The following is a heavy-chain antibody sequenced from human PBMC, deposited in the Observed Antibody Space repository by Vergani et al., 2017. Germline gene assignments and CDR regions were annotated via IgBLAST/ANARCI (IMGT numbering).Heavy chain of an antibody. CDR3: AKERYSGTYSGKYFDY. D-gene: IGHD1-26*01. CDR1: GFTFSSYA. Sequence: EVQMLESGGNLVQPEGSLRLSCAASGFTFSSYAMSWVRQAPGKGLEWVSGISGSGDSTYYADSVKGRFTTTRDNSKNTLYLQMNSLRAEDTAVYYCAKERYSGTYSGKYFDYWGQGTLVTVSS. J-gene: IGHJ4*02. V-gene: IGHV3-23*01. CDR2: ISGSGDST.